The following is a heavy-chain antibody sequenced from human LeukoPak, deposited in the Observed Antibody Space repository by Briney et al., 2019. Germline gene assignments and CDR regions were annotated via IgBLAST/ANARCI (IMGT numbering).Heavy chain of an antibody. D-gene: IGHD3/OR15-3a*01. V-gene: IGHV3-23*01. J-gene: IGHJ4*02. CDR1: GITLSNYG. CDR3: AKRGVVIRVFLVGFHKEAYYFES. Sequence: PGGSLRLSCAVSGITLSNYGMSWVRQAPGKGLEWVAGISDSGGSTKYADSVKGRFTISRDNPKNTLFLQMNSLRADDTAVYFCAKRGVVIRVFLVGFHKEAYYFESWGQGTTVTVSS. CDR2: ISDSGGST.